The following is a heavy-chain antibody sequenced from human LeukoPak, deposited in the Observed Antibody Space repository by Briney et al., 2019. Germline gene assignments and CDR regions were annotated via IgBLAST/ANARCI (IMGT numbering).Heavy chain of an antibody. CDR3: ARDLVIVVVPAAIETNRFDP. V-gene: IGHV4-4*07. Sequence: SETLSLTCTVSGGSISSYYWSWIRQPAGKGLEWIGRIYTSGSTNYNPSLKSRVTMSVDTSKNQFSLKLSSVTAADTAVYYCARDLVIVVVPAAIETNRFDPWGQGTLVTVSS. J-gene: IGHJ5*02. CDR2: IYTSGST. D-gene: IGHD2-2*03. CDR1: GGSISSYY.